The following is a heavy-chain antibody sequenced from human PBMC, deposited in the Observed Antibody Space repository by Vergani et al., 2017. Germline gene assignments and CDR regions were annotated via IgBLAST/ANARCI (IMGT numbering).Heavy chain of an antibody. CDR1: GFTFNHYA. Sequence: EVQLLESGGDLVQPGGSLRLSCAASGFTFNHYAMNWVRQAPGKGLEWVSGISGSGGSTYYAGSVKGRFTISRDSSKNTLYLQMNSLSAEDTAVYYCAKDHXRQDYYDSSGYYDYWGQGTLVTVSS. V-gene: IGHV3-23*01. D-gene: IGHD3-22*01. CDR2: ISGSGGST. J-gene: IGHJ4*02. CDR3: AKDHXRQDYYDSSGYYDY.